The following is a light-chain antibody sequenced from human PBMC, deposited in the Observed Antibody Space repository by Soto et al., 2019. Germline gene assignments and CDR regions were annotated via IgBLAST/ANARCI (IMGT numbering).Light chain of an antibody. CDR3: QQYGSSPIT. J-gene: IGKJ5*01. Sequence: EIVLTQSPGTLSLSPGDTATLSCRASQSVSSSTYLAWYQQKPGQAPRLLIYDAATRATGIPDRFSGSGSGTDFTLTISRMATEAFAVYYCQQYGSSPITFGQGTRLEIK. V-gene: IGKV3-20*01. CDR2: DAA. CDR1: QSVSSSTY.